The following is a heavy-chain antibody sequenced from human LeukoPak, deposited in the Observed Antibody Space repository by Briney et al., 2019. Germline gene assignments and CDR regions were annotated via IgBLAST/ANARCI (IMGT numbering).Heavy chain of an antibody. CDR1: GLTFSSYW. CDR2: INGDGSIT. Sequence: GGSLRLSCAASGLTFSSYWMHWVHQAPGRGLVWVSRINGDGSITTYADPVKGRFTISRDNAKNTLYLQMNSLRAEDTAVYYCAKGGYYDSSGYAKFDYWGQGTLVTVSS. CDR3: AKGGYYDSSGYAKFDY. V-gene: IGHV3-74*01. D-gene: IGHD3-22*01. J-gene: IGHJ4*02.